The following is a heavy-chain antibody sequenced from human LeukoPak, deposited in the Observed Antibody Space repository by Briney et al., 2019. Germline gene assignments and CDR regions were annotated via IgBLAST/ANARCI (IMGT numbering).Heavy chain of an antibody. Sequence: ASVKVSCKASGYTFTGYYMHWVRQAPGQGLEWMGWINPNSGGTNYAQKFQGRVTMTRDTSISTAYMELSRLRSDDTAVYYCARDDKITMIGYNDYWGQGTLVTVSS. J-gene: IGHJ4*02. CDR1: GYTFTGYY. CDR2: INPNSGGT. D-gene: IGHD3-22*01. CDR3: ARDDKITMIGYNDY. V-gene: IGHV1-2*02.